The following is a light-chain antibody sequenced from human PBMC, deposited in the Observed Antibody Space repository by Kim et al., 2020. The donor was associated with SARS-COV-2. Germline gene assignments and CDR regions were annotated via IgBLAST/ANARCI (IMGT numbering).Light chain of an antibody. Sequence: QSALTQPPSASGSLGHSVTISCTGSSNDIGGTNFVSWYQQHPGKAPKLLIYEVYKRPSGVSGRFSGSKSGNTASLTVSGLQTADEADYFCTTHLGRHFIFGGGTQLTVL. J-gene: IGLJ2*01. CDR2: EVY. CDR1: SNDIGGTNF. CDR3: TTHLGRHFI. V-gene: IGLV2-8*01.